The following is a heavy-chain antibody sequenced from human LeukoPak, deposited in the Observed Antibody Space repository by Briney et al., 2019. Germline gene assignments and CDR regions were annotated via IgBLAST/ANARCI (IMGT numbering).Heavy chain of an antibody. V-gene: IGHV4-4*02. CDR1: GDFISGSHW. Sequence: SETLSLTCAISGDFISGSHWWSWVRLPPGKGLEWIGEIFHSGRANYNPSLRSRVTFSLDMSKNQFSLKLNSVTAADTAVYYCARLTTRGGYSYGFDYWGQGTLVTVSS. CDR2: IFHSGRA. D-gene: IGHD5-18*01. CDR3: ARLTTRGGYSYGFDY. J-gene: IGHJ4*02.